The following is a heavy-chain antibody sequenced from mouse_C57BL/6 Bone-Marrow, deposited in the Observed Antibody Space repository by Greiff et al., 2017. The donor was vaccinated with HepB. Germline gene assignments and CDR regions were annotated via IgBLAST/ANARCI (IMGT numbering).Heavy chain of an antibody. CDR3: ARENSNPSMDY. CDR1: GISITTGNYR. CDR2: IYYSGTI. V-gene: IGHV3-5*01. J-gene: IGHJ4*01. D-gene: IGHD2-5*01. Sequence: VQLQQSGPGLVKPSQTVFLTCTVTGISITTGNYRWSWIRQFPGNKLEWIGYIYYSGTITYNPSLTSRTTITRDTPKNQFFLEMNSLTAEDTATYYCARENSNPSMDYWGQGTSVTVSS.